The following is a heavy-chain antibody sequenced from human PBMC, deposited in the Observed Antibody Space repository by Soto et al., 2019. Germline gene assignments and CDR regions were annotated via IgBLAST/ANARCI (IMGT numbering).Heavy chain of an antibody. J-gene: IGHJ4*02. Sequence: LRLSCAASGFTFSDNYMSWIRQAPGKGLEWVSYISSSGSIIYYADSVKGRFTISRDNAKNSLYLQMNSLRAEDTAVYYCARDLGYYESDGYFDYWGQGALVTVPS. CDR1: GFTFSDNY. CDR3: ARDLGYYESDGYFDY. D-gene: IGHD3-22*01. CDR2: ISSSGSII. V-gene: IGHV3-11*01.